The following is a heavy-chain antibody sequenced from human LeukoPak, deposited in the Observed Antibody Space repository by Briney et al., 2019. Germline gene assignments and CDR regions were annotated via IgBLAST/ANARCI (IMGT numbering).Heavy chain of an antibody. CDR1: GGSISSSSYY. D-gene: IGHD6-13*01. CDR2: IYYSGST. V-gene: IGHV4-39*07. CDR3: ARRIAAAGTKVGYYFDY. J-gene: IGHJ4*02. Sequence: SETLSLTCTVSGGSISSSSYYWGWIRQPPGKGLEWIGSIYYSGSTYYNPSLKSRVTISVDTSKNQFSLKLSSVTAAGTAVYYCARRIAAAGTKVGYYFDYWGQGTLVTVSS.